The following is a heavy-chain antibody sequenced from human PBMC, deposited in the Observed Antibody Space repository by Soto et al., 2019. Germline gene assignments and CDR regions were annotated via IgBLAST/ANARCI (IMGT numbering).Heavy chain of an antibody. D-gene: IGHD1-1*01. Sequence: QITLKESGPTLVKPTQTLTLTCTVSGLSLRTSGVGVGWIRQPPGKALEWLALIYWDDERRYSPSLRSRLSITKDTSKNQVVLTMTNMDPVDTATYYCIDAPTGTEKSAWGQGTQVTVSA. CDR1: GLSLRTSGVG. CDR3: IDAPTGTEKSA. V-gene: IGHV2-5*02. J-gene: IGHJ5*02. CDR2: IYWDDER.